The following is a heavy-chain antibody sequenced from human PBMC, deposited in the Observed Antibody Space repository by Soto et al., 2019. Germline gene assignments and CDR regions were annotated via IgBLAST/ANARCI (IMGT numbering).Heavy chain of an antibody. J-gene: IGHJ6*02. CDR2: ISSSSSYI. Sequence: PGGSLRLSCAASGFTFSSYSMNWVRQAPGKGLEWVSSISSSSSYIYYADSVKGRFTISRDNAKNSLYLQMNSLRAEDTAVYYCAREGRGFGESSYYGMDVWGQGTTVTVSS. D-gene: IGHD3-10*01. V-gene: IGHV3-21*01. CDR3: AREGRGFGESSYYGMDV. CDR1: GFTFSSYS.